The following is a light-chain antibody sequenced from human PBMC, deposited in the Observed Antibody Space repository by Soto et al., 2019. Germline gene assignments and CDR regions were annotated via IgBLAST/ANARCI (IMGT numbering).Light chain of an antibody. CDR1: QTVSNN. V-gene: IGKV3-15*01. J-gene: IGKJ4*01. CDR3: QQYNRWPLT. Sequence: EIVMTQSPATLSVSPEEKATLSCRASQTVSNNLAWYQQKPGQAPRLLIYFASTRATGIPARFSGSGSGTEFTLTISSLQSEDFAVYYCQQYNRWPLTFGGGTKAETK. CDR2: FAS.